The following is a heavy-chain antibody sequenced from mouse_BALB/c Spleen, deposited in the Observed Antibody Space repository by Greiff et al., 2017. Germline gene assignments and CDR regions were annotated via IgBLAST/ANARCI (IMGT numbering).Heavy chain of an antibody. D-gene: IGHD2-3*01. V-gene: IGHV5-9-4*01. J-gene: IGHJ4*01. Sequence: EVKLVESGGGLVKPGGSLKLSCAASGFTFSSYAMSWVRQSPEKRLEWVAEISSGGSYTYYPDTVTGRFTISRDNAKNTLYLEMSSLRSEDTAMYYCARALDGYGAMDYWGQGTSVTVSS. CDR2: ISSGGSYT. CDR1: GFTFSSYA. CDR3: ARALDGYGAMDY.